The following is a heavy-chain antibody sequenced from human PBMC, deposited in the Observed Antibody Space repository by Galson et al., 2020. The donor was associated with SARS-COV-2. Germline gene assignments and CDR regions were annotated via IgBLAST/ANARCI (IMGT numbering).Heavy chain of an antibody. Sequence: GESLKISCAASGFTFSSYWMSWVRQAPGKGLEWVANIKQDGSEKYYVDSVKGRFTISRDNAKNSLYLQMNSLRAEDTAVYYCARVIVLLWFGELLTEYYFDYWGQGTLVTVSS. V-gene: IGHV3-7*01. CDR3: ARVIVLLWFGELLTEYYFDY. CDR1: GFTFSSYW. CDR2: IKQDGSEK. J-gene: IGHJ4*02. D-gene: IGHD3-10*01.